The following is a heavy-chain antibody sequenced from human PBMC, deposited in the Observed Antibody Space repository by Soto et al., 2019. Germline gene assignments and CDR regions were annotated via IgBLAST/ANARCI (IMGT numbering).Heavy chain of an antibody. CDR2: INQDGSEK. V-gene: IGHV3-7*04. D-gene: IGHD3-3*01. CDR1: GFIFISYW. CDR3: ARDVFRDV. J-gene: IGHJ6*02. Sequence: GGSLILSCAASGFIFISYWMTWVRQAPGKGLEWVANINQDGSEKNYVDSVKGRFTISRDNAKNSLYLQMNSLRADDTAAYYCARDVFRDVWGQGTTVIVSS.